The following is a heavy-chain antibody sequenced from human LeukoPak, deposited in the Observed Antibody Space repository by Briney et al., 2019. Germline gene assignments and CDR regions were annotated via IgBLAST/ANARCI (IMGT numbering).Heavy chain of an antibody. J-gene: IGHJ4*02. V-gene: IGHV3-21*01. D-gene: IGHD2-21*02. CDR1: GFTFSSYS. Sequence: PGGSLRLSCAASGFTFSSYSMNWVRQAPGKGLEWVSSISSSSSYIYYADPVKGRFTISRDNAKNSLYLQMNSLRAEDTAVYYCARGVTAHPGHFDYWGQGTLVTVSS. CDR2: ISSSSSYI. CDR3: ARGVTAHPGHFDY.